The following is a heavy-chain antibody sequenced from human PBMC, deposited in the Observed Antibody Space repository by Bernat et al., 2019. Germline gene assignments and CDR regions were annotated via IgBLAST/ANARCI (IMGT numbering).Heavy chain of an antibody. CDR3: TTYYYGSVSPN. CDR1: GFPFNNAW. D-gene: IGHD3-10*01. CDR2: IKSKTDGGTT. J-gene: IGHJ4*02. V-gene: IGHV3-15*01. Sequence: EVQLVESGGGLVTPGGSLRLSCAASGFPFNNAWMSWVRQPPGKGLEWVGRIKSKTDGGTTDYAAPVKGRFTISRDDSKKTLYLQMNSLKTEDTAVYFCTTYYYGSVSPNWGQGTLVTVSS.